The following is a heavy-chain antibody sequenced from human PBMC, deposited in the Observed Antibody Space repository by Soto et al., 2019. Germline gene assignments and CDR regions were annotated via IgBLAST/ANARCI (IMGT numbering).Heavy chain of an antibody. J-gene: IGHJ4*02. D-gene: IGHD3-10*01. CDR2: VGGGGDNT. V-gene: IGHV3-23*01. CDR1: GFTFSSYS. Sequence: EVQLWESGGGLVQPGGSLRLSCAASGFTFSSYSMNWVRQAPGKGLEWVAGVGGGGDNTFYADSVKGRFTISRDDSQNTLCLQMNSLRAEDTAVYFCAKRDSGSGRSPPLINYWGQGTLVTVSS. CDR3: AKRDSGSGRSPPLINY.